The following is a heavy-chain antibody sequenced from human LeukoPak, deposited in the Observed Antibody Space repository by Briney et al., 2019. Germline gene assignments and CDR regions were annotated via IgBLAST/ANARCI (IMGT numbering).Heavy chain of an antibody. CDR3: ARDLTMVRGAAFYYYGMDV. Sequence: ASVKVSCKASGYTFTSYAIHWVRQAPGQGLEWLGWINGGNGNTKYSQKFQDRVTITRDTSASTAYMELSSLRSEDTAVYYCARDLTMVRGAAFYYYGMDVWGKGTTVTVSS. CDR2: INGGNGNT. J-gene: IGHJ6*04. V-gene: IGHV1-3*01. CDR1: GYTFTSYA. D-gene: IGHD3-10*01.